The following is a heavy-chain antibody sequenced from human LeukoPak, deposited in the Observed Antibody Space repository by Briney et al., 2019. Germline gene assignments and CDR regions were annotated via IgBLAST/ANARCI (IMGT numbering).Heavy chain of an antibody. Sequence: GASVKVSCKASGYTFTNYGISWVRQAPGQGLGWMGWISAYNGNTDYAQKFQGRVNMTIDTSTSTAYMELRSLISDDTAVYYCARDRSTSSLWGQGTLVTVSS. D-gene: IGHD6-6*01. V-gene: IGHV1-18*01. CDR3: ARDRSTSSL. J-gene: IGHJ4*02. CDR2: ISAYNGNT. CDR1: GYTFTNYG.